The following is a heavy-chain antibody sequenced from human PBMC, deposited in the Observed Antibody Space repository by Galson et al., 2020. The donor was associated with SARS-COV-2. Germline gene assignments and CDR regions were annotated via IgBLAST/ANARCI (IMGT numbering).Heavy chain of an antibody. Sequence: LTCAASGFTFSSYGMNWLRQAPGKGLEWVSFISSSTSNIYYADSVKGRFTISRDNAKNSLYLQMNSLRAEDTAVYYCARDRASSDIGYYDILTGFNYYYYMDVWGKGTTVTVSS. V-gene: IGHV3-21*01. CDR2: ISSSTSNI. CDR3: ARDRASSDIGYYDILTGFNYYYYMDV. D-gene: IGHD3-9*01. CDR1: GFTFSSYG. J-gene: IGHJ6*03.